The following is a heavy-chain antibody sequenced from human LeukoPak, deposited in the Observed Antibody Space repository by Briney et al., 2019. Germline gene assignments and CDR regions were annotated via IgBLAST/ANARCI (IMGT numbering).Heavy chain of an antibody. Sequence: PGGSLRLSCAASGFTVSSNYMSWVRQAPGKGLEWVSVIYSDGRTYYADSVKGRFSSSRDNSKNTLYLQMDTLRAEDTAVYYCAKLKGWYGEGYFDYWGQGTLVTVSA. J-gene: IGHJ4*02. D-gene: IGHD3-10*01. CDR3: AKLKGWYGEGYFDY. CDR2: IYSDGRT. CDR1: GFTVSSNY. V-gene: IGHV3-53*01.